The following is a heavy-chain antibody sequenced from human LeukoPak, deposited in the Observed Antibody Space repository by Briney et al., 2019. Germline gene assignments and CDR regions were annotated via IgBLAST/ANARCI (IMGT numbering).Heavy chain of an antibody. CDR2: ISYDGSNK. CDR3: ARGEGEHNIEYSSSSDAFDI. J-gene: IGHJ3*02. D-gene: IGHD6-6*01. V-gene: IGHV3-30-3*01. CDR1: GFTFSSYA. Sequence: PGRSLRLSCAASGFTFSSYAMHWVRQAPGKGLEWVAVISYDGSNKYYADSVKGRFTISRDNSKNTLYLQMNSLRAEDTAVYYCARGEGEHNIEYSSSSDAFDIWGQGTMVTVSS.